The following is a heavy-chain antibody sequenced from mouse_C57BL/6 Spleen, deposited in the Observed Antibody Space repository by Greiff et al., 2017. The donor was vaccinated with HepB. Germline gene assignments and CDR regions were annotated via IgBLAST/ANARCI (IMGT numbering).Heavy chain of an antibody. J-gene: IGHJ4*01. Sequence: EVQLQESGPGLVKPSQSLSLTCSVTGYSITSGYYWNWIRQFPGNKLEWMGYISYDGSNNYNPSLKNRISITRDTSKNQFFLKLNSVTTEDTATYYCARDIYYDYDGGYAMDYWGQGTSVTVSS. V-gene: IGHV3-6*01. D-gene: IGHD2-4*01. CDR3: ARDIYYDYDGGYAMDY. CDR2: ISYDGSN. CDR1: GYSITSGYY.